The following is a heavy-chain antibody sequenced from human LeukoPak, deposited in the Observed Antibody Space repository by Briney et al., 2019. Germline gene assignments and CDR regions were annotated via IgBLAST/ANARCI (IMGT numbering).Heavy chain of an antibody. CDR1: GYTFTSYG. Sequence: ASVKVSCKASGYTFTSYGISWVRQAPVQGLEWMGWISAYNGNTNYAQKLQGRVTMTTDTSTSTAYTELRSLRSDDTAVYYCARVVGATEIDYWGLGTLVTVSS. CDR3: ARVVGATEIDY. CDR2: ISAYNGNT. J-gene: IGHJ4*02. V-gene: IGHV1-18*01. D-gene: IGHD1-26*01.